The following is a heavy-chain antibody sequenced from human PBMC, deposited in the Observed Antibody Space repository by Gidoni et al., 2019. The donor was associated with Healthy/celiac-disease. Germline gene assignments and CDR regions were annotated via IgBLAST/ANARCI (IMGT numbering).Heavy chain of an antibody. CDR3: SEDDGPWFRELFPPPMLGY. Sequence: QVQLVESGGGVVQPGRSLRLSCAASGFTFSSYGMHWVRQDPGKWREWVAVIWYECSNKCHAKPVKGRFPLSKDHSQNSLYLAMNRLGTQGTAVSFFSEDDGPWFRELFPPPMLGYWGQGTLVTVSS. J-gene: IGHJ4*01. CDR2: IWYECSNK. V-gene: IGHV3-33*01. CDR1: GFTFSSYG. D-gene: IGHD3-10*01.